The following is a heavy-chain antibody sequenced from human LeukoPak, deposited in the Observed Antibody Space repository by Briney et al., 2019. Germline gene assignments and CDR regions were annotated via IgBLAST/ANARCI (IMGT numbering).Heavy chain of an antibody. CDR1: GGSFSGYY. J-gene: IGHJ4*02. V-gene: IGHV4-34*01. Sequence: SETLSLTCAVYGGSFSGYYWSWIRQPPGKGLEWIGEINHSGSTNYNPSLKSRVTISVDTSKNQSSLKLSSVTAADTAVYYCARDGYGGIDYWGQGTLVTVSS. D-gene: IGHD4-23*01. CDR3: ARDGYGGIDY. CDR2: INHSGST.